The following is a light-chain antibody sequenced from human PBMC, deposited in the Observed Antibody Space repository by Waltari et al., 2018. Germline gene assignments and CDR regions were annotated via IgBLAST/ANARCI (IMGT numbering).Light chain of an antibody. CDR3: AAWDDSLSGVV. Sequence: QSVLTQPTSASGTPGQRVPIPCSGSSPNIGSNYVYWYTQLPGTAPKLLIYRNNQRPSGVPDRFSGSKSGTSASLAISGLRSEDEADYYCAAWDDSLSGVVFGGGTKLTVL. CDR1: SPNIGSNY. CDR2: RNN. V-gene: IGLV1-47*01. J-gene: IGLJ2*01.